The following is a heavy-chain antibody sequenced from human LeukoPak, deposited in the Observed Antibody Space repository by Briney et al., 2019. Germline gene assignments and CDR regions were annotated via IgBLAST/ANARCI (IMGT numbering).Heavy chain of an antibody. CDR1: GFPFSSYV. CDR2: ISYDGSNK. CDR3: ARDLRLFGPPDDY. J-gene: IGHJ4*02. Sequence: GESLKISCAVSGFPFSSYVMHWVRKAQGKGLEGVAVISYDGSNKYYADSVKGRFTISRDNSKNTLYLQMNSLRVEDTAVYYCARDLRLFGPPDDYWGQGTLVTVSS. V-gene: IGHV3-30-3*01. D-gene: IGHD3-10*01.